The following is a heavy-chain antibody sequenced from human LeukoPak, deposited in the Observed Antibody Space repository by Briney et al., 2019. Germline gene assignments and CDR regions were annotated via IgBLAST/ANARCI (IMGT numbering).Heavy chain of an antibody. V-gene: IGHV4-31*03. D-gene: IGHD4-11*01. CDR2: IYYSGST. CDR3: ARDRRVTTDDNWFDP. Sequence: SQTLSLTCTVSGGSISSGGYYWSWIRQHPGKGLEWIGYIYYSGSTYYNPSLKSRVTISVDTSKNQSSLKLSSVTAADTAVYYCARDRRVTTDDNWFDPWGQGTLVTVSS. J-gene: IGHJ5*02. CDR1: GGSISSGGYY.